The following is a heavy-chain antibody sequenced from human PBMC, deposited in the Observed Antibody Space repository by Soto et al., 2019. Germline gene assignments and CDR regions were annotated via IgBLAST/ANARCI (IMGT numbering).Heavy chain of an antibody. CDR1: GGSISSYY. CDR2: IYTSGST. Sequence: PSETLSLTCTVSGGSISSYYWSWIRQPAGKGLEWIGRIYTSGSTNYNPSLKSRVTTSVDTSKSQFSLKLSSVIAADTAVYYCARGIGDVHFDYWGQGTVVTVSS. CDR3: ARGIGDVHFDY. V-gene: IGHV4-4*07. D-gene: IGHD3-16*01. J-gene: IGHJ4*02.